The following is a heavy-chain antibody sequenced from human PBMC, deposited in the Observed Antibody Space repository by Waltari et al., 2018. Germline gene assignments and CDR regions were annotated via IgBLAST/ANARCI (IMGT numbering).Heavy chain of an antibody. V-gene: IGHV4-38-2*02. CDR2: IYHSGGT. CDR1: GYSISSGYY. CDR3: AREPLWFGELFGGYYFDY. J-gene: IGHJ4*02. D-gene: IGHD3-10*01. Sequence: QVQLQESGPGLVKPSETLSLTCAVSGYSISSGYYWGWIRQPPGKGLEWMGSIYHSGGTSSNPSLKSRVTISVDTSKNQFSLKLSSVTAADTAVYYCAREPLWFGELFGGYYFDYWGQGTLVTVSS.